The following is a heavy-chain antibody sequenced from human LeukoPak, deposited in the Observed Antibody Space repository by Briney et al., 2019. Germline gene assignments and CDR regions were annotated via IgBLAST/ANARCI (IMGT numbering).Heavy chain of an antibody. Sequence: GRSLRLSCAASGFTFSSYWMTWVRQAPGKGLVGVANIKQDGTDKYYVDSVKGRFTISRDNAKNSLYLQMNSLRVDDTALYYCARQYTSSWYALGYLDYWGQRTLVTVSS. CDR2: IKQDGTDK. V-gene: IGHV3-7*01. CDR3: ARQYTSSWYALGYLDY. J-gene: IGHJ4*02. D-gene: IGHD6-13*01. CDR1: GFTFSSYW.